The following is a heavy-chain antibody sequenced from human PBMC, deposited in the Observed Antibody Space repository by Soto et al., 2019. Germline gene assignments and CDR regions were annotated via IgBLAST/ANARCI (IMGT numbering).Heavy chain of an antibody. Sequence: GGSLRLSCAASGFTFSSYGMHWVRQAPGKGLEWVAVIWYDGSNKYYADSVKGRFTISRDNSKNTLYLQMNSLRAEDTAVYYCARTDTAMVTDFDYWGQGTLVTVSS. J-gene: IGHJ4*02. V-gene: IGHV3-33*01. CDR1: GFTFSSYG. CDR3: ARTDTAMVTDFDY. D-gene: IGHD5-18*01. CDR2: IWYDGSNK.